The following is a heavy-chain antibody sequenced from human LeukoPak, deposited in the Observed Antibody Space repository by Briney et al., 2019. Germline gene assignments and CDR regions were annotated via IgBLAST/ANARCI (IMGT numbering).Heavy chain of an antibody. CDR2: IDYSGST. Sequence: SETLSLTCTVSGGSISSYYWSWIRQPPGKVLEWIGYIDYSGSTIHNPSLKSRVTISVNTSKNQFSLQLTSVTAADTAVYYCARSGGLYTSTWYFHRWGQGTLVTVSS. V-gene: IGHV4-59*01. D-gene: IGHD6-13*01. J-gene: IGHJ1*01. CDR1: GGSISSYY. CDR3: ARSGGLYTSTWYFHR.